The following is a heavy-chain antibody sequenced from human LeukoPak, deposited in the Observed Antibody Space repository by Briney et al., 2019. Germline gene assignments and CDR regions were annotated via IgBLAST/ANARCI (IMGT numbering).Heavy chain of an antibody. CDR2: ISWNSGSI. CDR1: GFTFDDYA. Sequence: PGGSLRLSCAASGFTFDDYAMHWVRPAPGKGLEWVSGISWNSGSIGYADSVKGRFTISRDNAKNSLYLQMNSLRAEDTALYYCAKLGDIGGSSNYYYYGMDVWGQGTTVTVSS. D-gene: IGHD1-26*01. J-gene: IGHJ6*02. CDR3: AKLGDIGGSSNYYYYGMDV. V-gene: IGHV3-9*01.